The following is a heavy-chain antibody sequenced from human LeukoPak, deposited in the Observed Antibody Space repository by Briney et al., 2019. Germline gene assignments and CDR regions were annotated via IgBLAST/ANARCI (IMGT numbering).Heavy chain of an antibody. CDR3: AKAIGTEYTYAFDY. CDR2: ISGSRITT. CDR1: GFTFSDYA. J-gene: IGHJ4*02. D-gene: IGHD5-18*01. Sequence: GGSLRLSCAASGFTFSDYAMTWVRQAPGKGLEWVSSISGSRITTYYADSVKGRFTVSRDISKNTLSLQMNSLRAEDTAVYYCAKAIGTEYTYAFDYWGQGTLVTVSS. V-gene: IGHV3-23*01.